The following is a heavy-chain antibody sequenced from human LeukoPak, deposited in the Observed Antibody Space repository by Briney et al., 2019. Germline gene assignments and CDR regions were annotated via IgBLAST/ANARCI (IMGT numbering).Heavy chain of an antibody. CDR3: ARETVSGSYLG. J-gene: IGHJ4*02. CDR2: INSDGSST. Sequence: GGSLRLSCAASGFTFGSYWMHWVRQAPGKGLVWVSRINSDGSSTSYADSVKGRFTISRDNAKNTLYLQMNSLRAEDTAVYYCARETVSGSYLGWGQGTLVTVSS. D-gene: IGHD1-26*01. CDR1: GFTFGSYW. V-gene: IGHV3-74*01.